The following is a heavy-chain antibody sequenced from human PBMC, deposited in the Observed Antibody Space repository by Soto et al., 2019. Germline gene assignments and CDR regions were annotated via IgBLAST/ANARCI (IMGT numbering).Heavy chain of an antibody. CDR2: MNPDTGGT. V-gene: IGHV1-8*01. Sequence: QVQLVQSGAEVKKPGASVKVSCKASGYTFITYDINWVRQAPGQGLEWMGWMNPDTGGTVYAQRFQGRIIMTRNTSISTAYLELSSLTSEDTAVYFCTRAQALLPKYWGQGTQVTVSS. D-gene: IGHD2-21*01. CDR3: TRAQALLPKY. CDR1: GYTFITYD. J-gene: IGHJ1*01.